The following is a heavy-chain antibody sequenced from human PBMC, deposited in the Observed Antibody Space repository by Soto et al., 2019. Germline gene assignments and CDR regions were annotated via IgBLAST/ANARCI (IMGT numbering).Heavy chain of an antibody. CDR3: ARDLGAWLDP. V-gene: IGHV3-11*01. Sequence: QVQLVESGGNLVKPGGSLRLSCVASGFMFGDSYMSWIRQAPGKGLEWLAYISGSGNTIQYADSVKGRFTVSRDNAQSSVFLEMNSVKAEDTGLYFCARDLGAWLDPWGQGTLVTVSS. CDR2: ISGSGNTI. J-gene: IGHJ5*02. CDR1: GFMFGDSY. D-gene: IGHD3-16*01.